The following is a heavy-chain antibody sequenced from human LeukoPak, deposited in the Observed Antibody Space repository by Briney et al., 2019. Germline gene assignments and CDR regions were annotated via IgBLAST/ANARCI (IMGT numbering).Heavy chain of an antibody. CDR3: AKYLSGNYYHGLDV. CDR1: GFTFSNYN. V-gene: IGHV3-23*01. CDR2: ISGSSNT. Sequence: GGSLRLSCAASGFTFSNYNMVWVRQPPGKGLEWVSIISGSSNTYYADSVKGRFTISRDNSKNTVYLQMSSLRAEDTAIYYCAKYLSGNYYHGLDVWGQGTTVTVSS. D-gene: IGHD3-3*01. J-gene: IGHJ6*02.